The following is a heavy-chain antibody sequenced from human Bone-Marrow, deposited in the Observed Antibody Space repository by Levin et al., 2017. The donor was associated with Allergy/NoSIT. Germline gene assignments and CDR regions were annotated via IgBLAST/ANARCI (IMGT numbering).Heavy chain of an antibody. V-gene: IGHV3-30*18. CDR3: AKSLLSNWFDP. CDR2: ISYDGSNK. D-gene: IGHD2-15*01. J-gene: IGHJ5*02. CDR1: GFTFRSYA. Sequence: PGESLKISCAASGFTFRSYAMHWVRQAPGKGLEWLSAISYDGSNKNYADSVKGRLTISRDNSKNTLYLQITSLRLEDTAVYYCAKSLLSNWFDPWGQGTLVTVSS.